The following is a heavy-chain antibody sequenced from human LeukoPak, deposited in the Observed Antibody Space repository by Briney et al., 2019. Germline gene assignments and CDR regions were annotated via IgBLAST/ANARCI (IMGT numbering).Heavy chain of an antibody. V-gene: IGHV3-30*04. Sequence: TGGSLRLSCAASGFTFSSYAMHWVRQAPGKGLEWVAVISYDGSNKYYADSVKGRFTISRDNSKNTLYLQMNSLRAEDTAVYYCTTDSGPPSGYFDYWGQGTLVTVSS. CDR1: GFTFSSYA. D-gene: IGHD1-26*01. CDR2: ISYDGSNK. J-gene: IGHJ4*02. CDR3: TTDSGPPSGYFDY.